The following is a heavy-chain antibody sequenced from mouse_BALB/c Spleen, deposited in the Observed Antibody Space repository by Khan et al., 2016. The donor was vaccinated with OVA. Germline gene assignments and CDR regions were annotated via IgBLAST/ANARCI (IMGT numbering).Heavy chain of an antibody. CDR1: GFTFSSYA. CDR2: ISSGGSYT. V-gene: IGHV5-9-1*01. J-gene: IGHJ3*01. CDR3: ARNPHSWDWFDY. D-gene: IGHD4-1*01. Sequence: EVELVESGGGLVKSGGSLKLSCAASGFTFSSYAMSWVRQTPEKRLEWVATISSGGSYTYNSDSVKGRFTISRDNAKNTLYLQMSSLRSEDTSMYYCARNPHSWDWFDYWGQGTLVTVSA.